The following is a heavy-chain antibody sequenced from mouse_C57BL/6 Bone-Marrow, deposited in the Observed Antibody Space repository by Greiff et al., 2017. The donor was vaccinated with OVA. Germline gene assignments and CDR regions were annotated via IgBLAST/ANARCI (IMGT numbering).Heavy chain of an antibody. CDR3: ARSRWLPFY. CDR2: PGDGDT. V-gene: IGHV1-80*01. D-gene: IGHD2-3*01. J-gene: IGHJ3*01. Sequence: PGDGDTNYNGKFKGKATLTADKSSSTAYMQLSSLTSEDSAVYFCARSRWLPFYWGQGTLVTVSA.